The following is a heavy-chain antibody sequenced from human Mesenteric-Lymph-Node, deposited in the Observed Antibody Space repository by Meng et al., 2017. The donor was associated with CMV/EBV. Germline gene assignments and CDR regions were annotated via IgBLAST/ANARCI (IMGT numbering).Heavy chain of an antibody. D-gene: IGHD4-11*01. V-gene: IGHV3-21*01. Sequence: GESLKISCAASGFTFSSYSMNWVRQAPGKGLEWVSSISSSSSYIYYADSVKGRFTISRDNAKNSLYLQMNSLRAEDTAVYYCARDNRDYSNLDAFDIWGLGTMVTVSS. J-gene: IGHJ3*02. CDR1: GFTFSSYS. CDR3: ARDNRDYSNLDAFDI. CDR2: ISSSSSYI.